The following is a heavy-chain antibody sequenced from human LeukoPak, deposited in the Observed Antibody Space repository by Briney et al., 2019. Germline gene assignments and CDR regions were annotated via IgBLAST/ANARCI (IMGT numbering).Heavy chain of an antibody. J-gene: IGHJ4*02. V-gene: IGHV4-59*01. CDR2: IDHGGST. CDR3: ATLKATVSIHAYFDS. Sequence: SETLSLTCTVSGGSFSSYYWTWIRQPPGKGLEWIGYIDHGGSTNYNPSLRSRVSISSDTSKIQFSLELTSVTAADTAVYYCATLKATVSIHAYFDSWGQGTLVTVSS. CDR1: GGSFSSYY. D-gene: IGHD4-17*01.